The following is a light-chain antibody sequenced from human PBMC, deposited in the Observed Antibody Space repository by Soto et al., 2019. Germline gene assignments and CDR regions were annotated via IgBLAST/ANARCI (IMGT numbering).Light chain of an antibody. CDR2: DAS. Sequence: MVMAQSPGTLSVSPGEGATLSCRASQRISGYLGWYQQKPGQAPRLLIYDASNRATGIPVRFSGSGSGTDYTLTITNLEPEDFAIYYCQQRSSWPWTFGQGTKVDIK. CDR1: QRISGY. V-gene: IGKV3-11*01. CDR3: QQRSSWPWT. J-gene: IGKJ1*01.